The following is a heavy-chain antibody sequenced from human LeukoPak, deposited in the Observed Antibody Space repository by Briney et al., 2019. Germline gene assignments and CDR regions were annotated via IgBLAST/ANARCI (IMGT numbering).Heavy chain of an antibody. V-gene: IGHV4-39*02. Sequence: SETLSLTCTVSGASISSSSYYWGWIRQPPGKGLEWIGCIYYSGSTYYNPSLKSRVTISVDTSKNQFSLKLSSVTAADTAVYYCAREIVVVAAATVGRWFDPWGQGTLVTVSS. CDR1: GASISSSSYY. CDR2: IYYSGST. J-gene: IGHJ5*02. CDR3: AREIVVVAAATVGRWFDP. D-gene: IGHD2-15*01.